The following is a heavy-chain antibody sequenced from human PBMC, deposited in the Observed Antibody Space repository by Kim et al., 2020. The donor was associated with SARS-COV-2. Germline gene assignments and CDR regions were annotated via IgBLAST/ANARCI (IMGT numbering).Heavy chain of an antibody. V-gene: IGHV3-48*03. D-gene: IGHD6-13*01. Sequence: GGSLRLSCAASGFTFSSYEMNWVRQAPGKGLEWVSYISSSGSTIYYAYSVKGRFTISRDNAKNSLYLQMNSLRAEDTAVYYCARDRYLSNSSSWLYYFDYWGQGTLVTVSS. CDR3: ARDRYLSNSSSWLYYFDY. CDR1: GFTFSSYE. J-gene: IGHJ4*02. CDR2: ISSSGSTI.